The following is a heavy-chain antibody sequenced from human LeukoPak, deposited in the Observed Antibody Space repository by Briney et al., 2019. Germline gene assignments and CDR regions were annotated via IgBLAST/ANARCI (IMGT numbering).Heavy chain of an antibody. Sequence: GGSLRLSCAASGFTFSSYAMNWVRQAPGKGLEWVSGIYSGGSTYYADSVKGRFTISRDNSKNTLYLQMNSLRAEDTAVYYCASGRGLPFNYWGQGTLVTVSS. CDR1: GFTFSSYA. CDR2: IYSGGST. V-gene: IGHV3-66*02. D-gene: IGHD1-26*01. J-gene: IGHJ4*02. CDR3: ASGRGLPFNY.